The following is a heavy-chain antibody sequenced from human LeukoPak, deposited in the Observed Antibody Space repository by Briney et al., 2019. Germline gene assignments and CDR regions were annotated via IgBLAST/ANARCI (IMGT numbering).Heavy chain of an antibody. CDR3: ARELDGNGGWFDP. CDR2: VYYSGST. V-gene: IGHV4-59*01. J-gene: IGHJ5*02. CDR1: GDSISDYY. Sequence: SETLSLTCTVSGDSISDYYWSWLRQPPGKGLEWIGEVYYSGSTHYNPSLKSRVTISVDTSKNQFSLSLRSVTTADTAVYFCARELDGNGGWFDPWGQGTLVIVSS. D-gene: IGHD3-10*01.